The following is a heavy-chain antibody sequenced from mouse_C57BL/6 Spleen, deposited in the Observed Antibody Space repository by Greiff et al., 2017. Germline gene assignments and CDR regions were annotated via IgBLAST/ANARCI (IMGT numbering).Heavy chain of an antibody. V-gene: IGHV5-9*01. J-gene: IGHJ4*01. Sequence: DVMLVESGGGLVKPGGSLKLSCAASGFTFSSYTMSWVRQTPEKRLEWVATISGGGGNTYYPDSEKGRFTISRDNAKNTLYLQMSSLRSVDTALYYCARQEPFYAMDYWGQGTSVTVSS. CDR3: ARQEPFYAMDY. CDR2: ISGGGGNT. CDR1: GFTFSSYT.